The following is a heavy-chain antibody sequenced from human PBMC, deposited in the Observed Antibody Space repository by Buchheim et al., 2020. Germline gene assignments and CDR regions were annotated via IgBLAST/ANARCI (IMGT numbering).Heavy chain of an antibody. CDR2: IHHSGPT. Sequence: QVQLQESGPGLVKPSGTLSLTCAISGDSISNNKWWSWVRQPPGKGLEWIAEIHHSGPTNYNPSLKSRVIISIDMSKNQVSLTLTSVTAADTAVYYCARHGFYSHDFWGQGTL. CDR3: ARHGFYSHDF. J-gene: IGHJ4*02. V-gene: IGHV4-4*02. D-gene: IGHD2-15*01. CDR1: GDSISNNKW.